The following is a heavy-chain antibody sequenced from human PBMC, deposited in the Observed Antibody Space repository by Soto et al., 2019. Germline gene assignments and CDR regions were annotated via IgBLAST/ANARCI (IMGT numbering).Heavy chain of an antibody. V-gene: IGHV4-30-4*01. J-gene: IGHJ5*02. CDR1: GGSVNSGDYY. Sequence: PSETLSLTCTVSGGSVNSGDYYWSWIRQSPGKGLEWIGSIFYSGTTYYNPSLKGRITISIDTSKNQFSLRLTSVTAADTAVYYCARDWVHERWFDPWGQGTLVTV. CDR3: ARDWVHERWFDP. D-gene: IGHD1-1*01. CDR2: IFYSGTT.